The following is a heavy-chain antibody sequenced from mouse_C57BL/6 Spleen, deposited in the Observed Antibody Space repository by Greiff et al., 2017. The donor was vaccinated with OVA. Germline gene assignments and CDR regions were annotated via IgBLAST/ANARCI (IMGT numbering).Heavy chain of an antibody. J-gene: IGHJ2*01. CDR1: GYTFTDYN. Sequence: EVQLQQSGPELVKPGASVKMSCKASGYTFTDYNMHWVKQSHGKSLEWIGYINPNNGGTSYNQKFKGKATLTVNKSSGTAYMELRSLTSEDSAVYYCVGTTAYYFDYWGQGTTLTVSS. V-gene: IGHV1-22*01. CDR2: INPNNGGT. D-gene: IGHD1-2*01. CDR3: VGTTAYYFDY.